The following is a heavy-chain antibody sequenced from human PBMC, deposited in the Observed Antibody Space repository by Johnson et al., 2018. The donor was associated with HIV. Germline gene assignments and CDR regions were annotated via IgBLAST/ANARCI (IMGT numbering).Heavy chain of an antibody. J-gene: IGHJ3*02. Sequence: QVQLVESGRGVVQPGKSLRLSCVASGFTFSSYGMHWVRQAPGKGLEWVAVIWYDGSNKYYADSVKGRFTISRDNSKNTLYLQMNSLRAEDTAVYYCAKGGIPMAPDAFDIWGQGTMVTVSS. CDR3: AKGGIPMAPDAFDI. CDR2: IWYDGSNK. V-gene: IGHV3-33*06. CDR1: GFTFSSYG. D-gene: IGHD3-10*01.